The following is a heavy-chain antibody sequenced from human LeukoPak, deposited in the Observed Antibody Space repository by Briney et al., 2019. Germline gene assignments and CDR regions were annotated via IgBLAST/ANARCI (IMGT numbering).Heavy chain of an antibody. Sequence: PSQTLSLTCTVSGGSISSGGYYWSWIRQHPGKGLEWIGYIYYSGSTYYNPSLKSRVTISVDTSRNQFSLKLSSVTAADTAVYYCARDADDTPFNDAFDIWGQGTMVTVSA. V-gene: IGHV4-31*03. CDR2: IYYSGST. J-gene: IGHJ3*02. D-gene: IGHD3-22*01. CDR1: GGSISSGGYY. CDR3: ARDADDTPFNDAFDI.